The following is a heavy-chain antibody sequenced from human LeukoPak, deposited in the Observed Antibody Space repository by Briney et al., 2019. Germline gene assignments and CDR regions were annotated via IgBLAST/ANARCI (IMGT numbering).Heavy chain of an antibody. Sequence: GGSLRLSCAASGFTFSTYAVNWVRQAPGKGLEWVSTISVSGSGGSTFYADSVKGRLTISRDNSKNTLYLQMNSLRAEDTAVYYCAKDVYMDVWGQGTTVTVSS. J-gene: IGHJ6*02. CDR3: AKDVYMDV. CDR1: GFTFSTYA. D-gene: IGHD3-16*01. V-gene: IGHV3-23*01. CDR2: ISVSGSGGST.